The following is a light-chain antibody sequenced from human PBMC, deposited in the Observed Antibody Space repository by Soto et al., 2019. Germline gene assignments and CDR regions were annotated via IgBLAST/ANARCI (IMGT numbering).Light chain of an antibody. J-gene: IGLJ3*02. CDR2: GNS. CDR1: SSYIGAGYH. Sequence: QSVLTQPPSVSGAPGQRVTISCTGSSSYIGAGYHVHWYQQLPGTAPKLLIHGNSNRPSGVPDRFSGSKSGTSASLAITGLQAEDEADYYCQSYDSSLSGSVFGGGTKLTVL. CDR3: QSYDSSLSGSV. V-gene: IGLV1-40*01.